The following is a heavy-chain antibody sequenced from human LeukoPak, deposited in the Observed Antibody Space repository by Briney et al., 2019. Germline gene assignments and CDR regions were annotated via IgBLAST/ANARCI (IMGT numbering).Heavy chain of an antibody. CDR3: ASVVPAAGFYYYYGMDV. CDR1: GGTFNSYA. J-gene: IGHJ6*04. V-gene: IGHV1-69*13. Sequence: SVKVSCKASGGTFNSYAITWVRQAPGRGLEWMGGINPIFGTVNYAQKFQGRVTITADESTGTTYMGLSSLRSEDTAVYYCASVVPAAGFYYYYGMDVWGKGTTVTVSS. D-gene: IGHD2-2*01. CDR2: INPIFGTV.